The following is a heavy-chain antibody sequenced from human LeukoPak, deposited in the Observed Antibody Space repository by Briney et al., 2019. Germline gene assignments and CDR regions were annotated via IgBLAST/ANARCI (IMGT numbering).Heavy chain of an antibody. CDR2: ISGSGGST. Sequence: GGSLRLSCAASGFTFSSYAMSWVRQAPGKGLEWVSAISGSGGSTYYADSVKGRFTISRGNSKNTLYLQMNSLRAEDTAVYYCAKDSAPWGVRSGYYGYWGQGTLVTVSS. CDR1: GFTFSSYA. V-gene: IGHV3-23*01. CDR3: AKDSAPWGVRSGYYGY. J-gene: IGHJ4*02. D-gene: IGHD3-3*01.